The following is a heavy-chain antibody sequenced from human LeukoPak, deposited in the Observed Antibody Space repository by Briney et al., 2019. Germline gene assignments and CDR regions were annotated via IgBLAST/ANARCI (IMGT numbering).Heavy chain of an antibody. CDR2: IGTAGDT. CDR1: GFTFSSYD. J-gene: IGHJ4*02. D-gene: IGHD5-12*01. Sequence: GGSLRLSCAASGFTFSSYDMHWVRHATGKGLEWVSAIGTAGDTYYPGSVKGRFTISRENAKNSLYLQMNSLRAGDTAVYYCARNVRSGYFWYFDYWGQGTLVTVSS. CDR3: ARNVRSGYFWYFDY. V-gene: IGHV3-13*01.